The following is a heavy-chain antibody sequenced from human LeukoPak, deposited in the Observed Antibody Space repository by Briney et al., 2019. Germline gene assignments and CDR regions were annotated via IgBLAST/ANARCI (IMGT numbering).Heavy chain of an antibody. Sequence: PSETLSLTCTVSGGSISSYYWSWIRQPPGKGLEWIGYSYYSGSTNYNPSLKSRVTISLDTSKNQFSLKLNSLTAADTAVYYCARGGPSSGWYGWGQGTLVTVSS. J-gene: IGHJ4*02. CDR2: SYYSGST. D-gene: IGHD6-19*01. CDR3: ARGGPSSGWYG. V-gene: IGHV4-59*01. CDR1: GGSISSYY.